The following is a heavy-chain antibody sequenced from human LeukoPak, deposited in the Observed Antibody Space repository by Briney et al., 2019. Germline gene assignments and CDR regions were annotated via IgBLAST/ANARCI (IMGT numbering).Heavy chain of an antibody. D-gene: IGHD2-2*01. J-gene: IGHJ1*01. Sequence: GGSLRLFCAASGFTFSSYAMSWVRQAPGKGLEWVSAISGSGGSTYYADSVKGRFTISKDNSKNTLYLQMNSLRAEDTAVYYCAKDHHDIVVVQAEYFQHWGQGTLVTVSS. V-gene: IGHV3-23*01. CDR3: AKDHHDIVVVQAEYFQH. CDR2: ISGSGGST. CDR1: GFTFSSYA.